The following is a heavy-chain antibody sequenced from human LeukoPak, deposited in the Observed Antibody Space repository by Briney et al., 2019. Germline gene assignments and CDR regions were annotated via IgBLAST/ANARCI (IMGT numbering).Heavy chain of an antibody. V-gene: IGHV3-21*01. J-gene: IGHJ4*02. CDR2: ISSSSSYI. CDR3: ARLRYCSGGSCLPGDSSGWHFDY. D-gene: IGHD2-15*01. Sequence: GGSLRLSCAASGFTFSSYSMNWVRQAPGKGLEWVSSISSSSSYIYYADSVKGRFTISRDNAKNSLYLQMNSLRAEDTAVYYCARLRYCSGGSCLPGDSSGWHFDYWGQGTLVTVSS. CDR1: GFTFSSYS.